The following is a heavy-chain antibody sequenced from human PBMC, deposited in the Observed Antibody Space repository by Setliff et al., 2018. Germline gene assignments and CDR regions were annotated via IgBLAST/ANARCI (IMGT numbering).Heavy chain of an antibody. CDR1: GGTFSSYA. Sequence: GASVKVSCKASGGTFSSYAISWVRQAPGQGLEWMGRIIPIFGTANYAQKFQGRVTITADKSTSTAYMELSSLRSEDMAVYYCAPSHQYSSSPFDYWGQGTLVTVSS. V-gene: IGHV1-69*06. CDR2: IIPIFGTA. CDR3: APSHQYSSSPFDY. D-gene: IGHD6-6*01. J-gene: IGHJ4*02.